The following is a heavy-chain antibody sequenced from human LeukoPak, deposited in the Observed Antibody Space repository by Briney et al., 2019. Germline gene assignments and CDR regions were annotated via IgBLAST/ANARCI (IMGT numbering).Heavy chain of an antibody. CDR2: ISSSSSTI. CDR3: AREGGAGYGSAFDI. V-gene: IGHV3-48*04. J-gene: IGHJ3*02. D-gene: IGHD3-9*01. Sequence: GGSLRPSCAASGFTFGSYSMNWVRQAPGKGLEWVSYISSSSSTIYYADSVKGRFTISRDNAKNSLYLQMNSLRAEDTAVYYCAREGGAGYGSAFDIWGQGTMVTVSS. CDR1: GFTFGSYS.